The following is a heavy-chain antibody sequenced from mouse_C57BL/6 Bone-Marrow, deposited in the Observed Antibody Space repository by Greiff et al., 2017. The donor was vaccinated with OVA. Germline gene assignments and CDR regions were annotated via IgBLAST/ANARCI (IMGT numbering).Heavy chain of an antibody. CDR1: GYSFTGYY. J-gene: IGHJ2*01. D-gene: IGHD3-3*01. CDR2: IYPYHGVS. Sequence: EVQLQQPGPELVKPGASVKISCKASGYSFTGYYMHWVKQSHGHILDWIGYIYPYHGVSSYNQKFKGKATLTVDKSSSTAYMALRSLTSEDSAVYYCARGTGFDYWGQGTTLTVSS. V-gene: IGHV1-31*01. CDR3: ARGTGFDY.